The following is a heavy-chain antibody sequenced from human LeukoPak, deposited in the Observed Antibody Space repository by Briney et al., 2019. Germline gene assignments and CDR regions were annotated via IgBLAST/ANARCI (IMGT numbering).Heavy chain of an antibody. CDR3: AKLVGGRDYYMDV. CDR1: GFTFSSYA. CDR2: ISGAADDT. Sequence: PGGSLRLSCAASGFTFSSYAMSWVRQAPGKGLEWVSTISGAADDTYYADSVKGRFPISRDNSKNTLYLKMNSLRAEDTAVYYCAKLVGGRDYYMDVWGKGTTVTVSS. J-gene: IGHJ6*03. D-gene: IGHD1-26*01. V-gene: IGHV3-23*01.